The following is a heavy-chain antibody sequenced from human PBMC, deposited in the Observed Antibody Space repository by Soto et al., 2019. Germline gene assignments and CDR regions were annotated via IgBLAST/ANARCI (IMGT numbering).Heavy chain of an antibody. CDR2: IIPIFGTA. J-gene: IGHJ4*02. D-gene: IGHD3-22*01. Sequence: SLKVSCKASGGTFSSYAISWVRQAPGQGLEWMVGIIPIFGTANYAQKFQARVTITADESTSTAYMELSSLRSEDTAVYYCASSGAGDYYDSSGYFPFDYWRQGTLVTVSS. V-gene: IGHV1-69*13. CDR1: GGTFSSYA. CDR3: ASSGAGDYYDSSGYFPFDY.